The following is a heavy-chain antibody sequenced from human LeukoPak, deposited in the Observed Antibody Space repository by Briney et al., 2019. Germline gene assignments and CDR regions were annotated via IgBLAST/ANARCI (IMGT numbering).Heavy chain of an antibody. Sequence: SVTVSSKAYGDTVSSYAIIWVREAPGQGLEWMGGIIPIFGTANYAQKFQGRVTITTDESTSTAYMELSSLRSEDTAVYYCARIGGDWGQGTLVTVSS. D-gene: IGHD3-16*01. CDR3: ARIGGD. V-gene: IGHV1-69*05. CDR2: IIPIFGTA. J-gene: IGHJ4*02. CDR1: GDTVSSYA.